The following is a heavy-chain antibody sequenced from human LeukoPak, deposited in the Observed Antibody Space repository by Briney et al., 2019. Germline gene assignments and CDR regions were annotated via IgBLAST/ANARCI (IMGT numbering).Heavy chain of an antibody. V-gene: IGHV4-59*01. CDR2: IYSRGST. Sequence: SETLSLTCAVYGGSFSGYYWSWIRQPPGKGLEWIGYIYSRGSTNYNPSLKSRVTISVDTSKNQFSLKLSSVTAADTAVYYCARGDYYHGMDVWGQGTMVTVSS. CDR3: ARGDYYHGMDV. CDR1: GGSFSGYY. J-gene: IGHJ6*02.